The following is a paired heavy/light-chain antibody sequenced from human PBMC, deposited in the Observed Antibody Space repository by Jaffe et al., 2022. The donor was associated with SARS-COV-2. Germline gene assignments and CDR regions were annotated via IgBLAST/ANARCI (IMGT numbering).Light chain of an antibody. V-gene: IGKV3-20*01. Sequence: EIVLTQSPGSLSLSPGERVTLSCRASQSITSKYLAWYQQRPGQAPRLLIYGASSRAAGIPDRFIASGSGTDFSLTISRLEPEDFAVYYCQQYGSSSITFGQGTRLEI. J-gene: IGKJ5*01. CDR1: QSITSKY. CDR3: QQYGSSSIT. CDR2: GAS.
Heavy chain of an antibody. CDR1: GYTLSGYA. D-gene: IGHD3-22*01. Sequence: QVQLVQSGAEVKKPGASVKVACKASGYTLSGYAIHWVRQAPGQRLEWMGWISAGMGDTKYSQKFQGRVTISRDTSASTVYLELSSLKSEDTAVYYCARRHHDSSGYYLGLDYWGQGTLVTVSS. J-gene: IGHJ4*02. V-gene: IGHV1-3*01. CDR3: ARRHHDSSGYYLGLDY. CDR2: ISAGMGDT.